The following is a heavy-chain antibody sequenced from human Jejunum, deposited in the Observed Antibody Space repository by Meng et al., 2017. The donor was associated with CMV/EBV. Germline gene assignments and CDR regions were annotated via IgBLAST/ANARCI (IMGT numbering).Heavy chain of an antibody. CDR2: IRLDATDK. J-gene: IGHJ4*02. Sequence: XVQXGXXXSLSCAASGFSFSTYSMYWVRQAPGKGLEWVSFIRLDATDKFYADSVKGRFTISRDNSKNMLYLQMSSLRTEDTAVYYCERDVPDHYSPNYWGQGSLVTVSS. V-gene: IGHV3-30*02. CDR3: ERDVPDHYSPNY. D-gene: IGHD4-11*01. CDR1: GFSFSTYS.